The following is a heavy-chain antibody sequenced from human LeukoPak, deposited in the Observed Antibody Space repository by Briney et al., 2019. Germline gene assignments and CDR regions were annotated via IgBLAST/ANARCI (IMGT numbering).Heavy chain of an antibody. CDR1: GGSFSGYY. CDR2: INHSGST. CDR3: ARARYSSGWPQDY. V-gene: IGHV4-34*01. J-gene: IGHJ4*02. D-gene: IGHD6-19*01. Sequence: PSETLSLTCTVSGGSFSGYYWSWIRQPPGKGLEWIGEINHSGSTNYNPSLKSRVTISVDTSKNQFSLKLSSVTAADTAVYYCARARYSSGWPQDYWGQGTLVTVSS.